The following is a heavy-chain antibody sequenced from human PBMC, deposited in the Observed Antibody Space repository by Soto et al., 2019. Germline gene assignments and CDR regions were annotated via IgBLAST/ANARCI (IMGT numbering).Heavy chain of an antibody. Sequence: SETLSLTCTVSGGSISSGGYYWSWIRQHPGKGLEWIGYIYYSGSTYYNPSLKSRVTISVDTSKNQFSLKLSSVTAADTAVYYCAGTLSFGGVIAHAFDIWGQGTMVTVSS. J-gene: IGHJ3*02. D-gene: IGHD3-16*02. CDR3: AGTLSFGGVIAHAFDI. V-gene: IGHV4-31*03. CDR2: IYYSGST. CDR1: GGSISSGGYY.